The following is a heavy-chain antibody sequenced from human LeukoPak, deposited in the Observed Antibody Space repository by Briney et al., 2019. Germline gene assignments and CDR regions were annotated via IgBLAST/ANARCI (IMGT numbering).Heavy chain of an antibody. J-gene: IGHJ6*03. CDR3: ALRGYCGGDCYLEPSDYYYYYYMDV. CDR2: IIPIFGTA. CDR1: GGTFSSYA. Sequence: SVEVSCKASGGTFSSYAISWVRQAPGQGLEWMGRIIPIFGTANYAHKFQGRVTITTDESTSTAYMELSSLRSEDTAVYYCALRGYCGGDCYLEPSDYYYYYYMDVWGKGTTVTVSS. D-gene: IGHD2-21*02. V-gene: IGHV1-69*05.